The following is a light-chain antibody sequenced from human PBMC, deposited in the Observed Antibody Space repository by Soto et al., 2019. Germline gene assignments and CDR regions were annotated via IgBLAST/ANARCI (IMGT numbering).Light chain of an antibody. V-gene: IGKV1-12*01. CDR1: QSISSW. Sequence: DIQMTQPPSSVSASVGDRVSITCRTRQSISSWLAWYQQKPGKAPKVLIYAASSLQSGVPSRFSGSGYGTDFTLTISSLQPEDFATYYCQQANSFFRVTFGPGTKVYIK. CDR2: AAS. J-gene: IGKJ3*01. CDR3: QQANSFFRVT.